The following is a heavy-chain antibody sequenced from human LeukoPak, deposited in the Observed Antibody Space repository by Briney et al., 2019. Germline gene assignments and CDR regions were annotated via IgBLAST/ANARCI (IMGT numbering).Heavy chain of an antibody. CDR1: GFTFSSYG. V-gene: IGHV3-30*18. Sequence: GGSLRLSCAASGFTFSSYGMHWVRQAPGKGLEWVAVISYDGSNKYYADSVKGRFTISRDNSKNTLYLQMNSLRAEDTAVYYCAKSGDSSSWYDPYYYYGMDVWGQGTTVTASS. CDR2: ISYDGSNK. D-gene: IGHD6-13*01. CDR3: AKSGDSSSWYDPYYYYGMDV. J-gene: IGHJ6*02.